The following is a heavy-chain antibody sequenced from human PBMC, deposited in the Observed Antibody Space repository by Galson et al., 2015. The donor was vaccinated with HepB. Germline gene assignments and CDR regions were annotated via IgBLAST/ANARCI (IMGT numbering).Heavy chain of an antibody. CDR1: GFTFSNHR. CDR2: INQDGSTE. Sequence: SLRLSCAASGFTFSNHRMSWVRQAPGKGLEWVASINQDGSTERYVDSVKGRFTISRDNARNSLHLQVDSLRAADTAVYYCAGLLDYRTIYDYWGQGTLVTVSS. CDR3: AGLLDYRTIYDY. J-gene: IGHJ4*02. V-gene: IGHV3-7*03. D-gene: IGHD1-14*01.